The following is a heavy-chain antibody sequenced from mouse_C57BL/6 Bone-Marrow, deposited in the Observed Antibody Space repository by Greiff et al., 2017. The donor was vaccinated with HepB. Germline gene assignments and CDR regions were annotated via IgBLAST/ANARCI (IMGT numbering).Heavy chain of an antibody. CDR2: IWRGGST. CDR1: GFSLTSYG. Sequence: QVQLQQSGPGLVQPSQSLSITCTVSGFSLTSYGVHWVRQSPGKGLEWLGVIWRGGSTDYNAAFMSRLSITKDNSKSQVFFKMNSLQADDTAIYYCAIYGNYFFYAMDYWGQGTSVTVSS. V-gene: IGHV2-5*01. D-gene: IGHD2-1*01. J-gene: IGHJ4*01. CDR3: AIYGNYFFYAMDY.